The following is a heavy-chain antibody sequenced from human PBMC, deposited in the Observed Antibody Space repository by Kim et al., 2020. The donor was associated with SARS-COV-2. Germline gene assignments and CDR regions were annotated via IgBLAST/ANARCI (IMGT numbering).Heavy chain of an antibody. D-gene: IGHD3-3*01. V-gene: IGHV1-8*01. CDR3: ARAVRRRGITIFGVAAYYYYYMDV. J-gene: IGHJ6*03. CDR2: MNPNSGNT. Sequence: ASVKVSCKASGYTFTSYDINWVRQATGQGLEWMGWMNPNSGNTGYAQKFQGRVTMTRNTSISTAYMELGSLRSEDTAVYYCARAVRRRGITIFGVAAYYYYYMDVWGKGTTVTVSS. CDR1: GYTFTSYD.